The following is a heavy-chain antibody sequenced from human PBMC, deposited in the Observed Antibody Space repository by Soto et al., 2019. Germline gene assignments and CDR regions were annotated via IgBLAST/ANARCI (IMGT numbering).Heavy chain of an antibody. D-gene: IGHD6-13*01. Sequence: GGSLRLSCAASGFTFSSYAMHWVRQAPGKGLEWVAVISYDGSNKYYADSVKGRFTISRDNSKNTLYLQMNSLRAEDTAVYYCARDRLGHYSSSWYRRRGSFDYWGQGTLVTVSS. CDR3: ARDRLGHYSSSWYRRRGSFDY. CDR2: ISYDGSNK. V-gene: IGHV3-30-3*01. J-gene: IGHJ4*02. CDR1: GFTFSSYA.